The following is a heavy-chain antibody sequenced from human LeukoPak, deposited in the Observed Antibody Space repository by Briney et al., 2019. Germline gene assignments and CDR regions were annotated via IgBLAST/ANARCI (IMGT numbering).Heavy chain of an antibody. D-gene: IGHD3-22*01. Sequence: GGSLRLSCAASGFTFSSHAMNWVRQAPGKGLEWVSGISGSGLSTYYADSVKGRFTISRDNSKNTLYLQMNSLRVEDTAVYFCAKDLGDYLDSSAPPEDAFDIWGQGTMVTVSS. CDR3: AKDLGDYLDSSAPPEDAFDI. J-gene: IGHJ3*02. CDR1: GFTFSSHA. CDR2: ISGSGLST. V-gene: IGHV3-23*01.